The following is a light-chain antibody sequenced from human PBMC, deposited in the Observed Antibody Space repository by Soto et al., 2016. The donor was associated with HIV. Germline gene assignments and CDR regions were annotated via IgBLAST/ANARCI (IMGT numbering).Light chain of an antibody. J-gene: IGLJ2*01. CDR1: NIRRKS. V-gene: IGLV3-21*03. CDR2: DDT. CDR3: QVWGERSDAVV. Sequence: SYVLTQPPSISVAPGKTATITCGGDNIRRKSVNWYQQKPGQAPVLVVYDDTDRPSGIPGRFSGSNSGNAATLTITKVEFGDEADYYCQVWGERSDAVVFAGGTKVTVL.